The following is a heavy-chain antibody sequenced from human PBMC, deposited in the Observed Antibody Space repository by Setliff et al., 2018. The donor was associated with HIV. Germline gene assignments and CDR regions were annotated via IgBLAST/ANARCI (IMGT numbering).Heavy chain of an antibody. CDR3: ARDGKSSFDY. J-gene: IGHJ4*02. CDR1: GYSISTTNY. CDR2: IYHSGST. Sequence: SETLSLTCAVSGYSISTTNYWGWIRQPPGKGLEWIGSIYHSGSTYYNPSLRSRVTISVDTSKNQFSLKVSSVTAADTAVYYCARDGKSSFDYWGQGTLVTAPQ. V-gene: IGHV4-38-2*02.